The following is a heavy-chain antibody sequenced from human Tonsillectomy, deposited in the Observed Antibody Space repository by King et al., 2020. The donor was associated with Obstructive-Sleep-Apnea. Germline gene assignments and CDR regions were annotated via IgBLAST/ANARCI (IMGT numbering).Heavy chain of an antibody. V-gene: IGHV3-49*03. Sequence: EVQLVESGGGLVQPGRSLRLSCTASGFTFGDYAMSWFRQAPGKGLEWVGCIRSKAYGGTTEYAASVKGGFTISRDDSKSIAYLQMNSLKTEDTAVYYCTRSCTNGVCYGPDFDYWGQGTLVTVSS. CDR1: GFTFGDYA. CDR2: IRSKAYGGTT. J-gene: IGHJ4*02. CDR3: TRSCTNGVCYGPDFDY. D-gene: IGHD2-8*01.